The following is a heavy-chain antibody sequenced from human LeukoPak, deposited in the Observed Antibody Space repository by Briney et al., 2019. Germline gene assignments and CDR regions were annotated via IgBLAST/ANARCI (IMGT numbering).Heavy chain of an antibody. CDR2: INTNTGNP. J-gene: IGHJ4*02. D-gene: IGHD3-9*01. V-gene: IGHV7-4-1*02. CDR3: ARDAASINFDY. Sequence: SVKVSCKASGYTFTNYAMNWVRQAPGQALEWMGWINTNTGNPTYAQGFTGRFVFSLDTSVSTAYLQISSLNAEDTAVYYCARDAASINFDYWGQGTLVTVSS. CDR1: GYTFTNYA.